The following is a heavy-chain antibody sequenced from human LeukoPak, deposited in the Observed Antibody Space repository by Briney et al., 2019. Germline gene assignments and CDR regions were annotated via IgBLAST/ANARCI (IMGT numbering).Heavy chain of an antibody. CDR2: ISSSSSTI. D-gene: IGHD2-2*01. J-gene: IGHJ4*02. Sequence: PGGSLRLSCAASGFTFSSYSMNWVRQAPGKGLEWVSFISSSSSTIYYADSVKGRFTISRDNAKNSLYLQMNSLRAEDTAVYYCARVTPKRYCSSTSCFNDYWGQGTLVTVSS. V-gene: IGHV3-48*04. CDR1: GFTFSSYS. CDR3: ARVTPKRYCSSTSCFNDY.